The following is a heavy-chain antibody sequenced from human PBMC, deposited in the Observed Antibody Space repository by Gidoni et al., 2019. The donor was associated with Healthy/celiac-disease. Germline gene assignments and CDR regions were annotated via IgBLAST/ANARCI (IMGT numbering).Heavy chain of an antibody. Sequence: EVQLVESGGGLVQPGGSLRLSCAASGFPFSSYWMSWLRQAPGKGREWVVNIKQDGSEKYYVDSVKGRFTISRDNAKNSLYLQMNSLRAEDTAVYDCARDGDYGVDYWGQGTLVTVSS. D-gene: IGHD4-17*01. J-gene: IGHJ4*02. V-gene: IGHV3-7*01. CDR3: ARDGDYGVDY. CDR2: IKQDGSEK. CDR1: GFPFSSYW.